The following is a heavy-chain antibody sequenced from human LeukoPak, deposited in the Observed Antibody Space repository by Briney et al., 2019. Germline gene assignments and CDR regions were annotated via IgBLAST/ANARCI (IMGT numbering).Heavy chain of an antibody. D-gene: IGHD3-9*01. CDR1: GDSVSSNSAA. J-gene: IGHJ4*02. CDR3: ARRGFYILTGHHPFDY. V-gene: IGHV6-1*01. CDR2: TYSRSKWYN. Sequence: SQTLSLTCAISGDSVSSNSAAWNWIRQSPSRGLEWLGRTYSRSKWYNDYAVSVKSRITINPDTSKNQFSLQLNSVTPEDTAVYYCARRGFYILTGHHPFDYWGQGTLVTVSS.